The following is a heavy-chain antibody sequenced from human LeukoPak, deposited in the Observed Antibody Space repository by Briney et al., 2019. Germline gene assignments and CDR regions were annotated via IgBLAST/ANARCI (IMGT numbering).Heavy chain of an antibody. Sequence: PGGSLRLSCAASGFTFSSYAMSWVRQAPGKGREWVSAISGSGGSTYYADSVKGRFTISRDNAKNSLYLQMNSLRAEDTAVYYCAELGITMIGGVWGKGTTVTISS. CDR2: ISGSGGST. D-gene: IGHD3-10*02. V-gene: IGHV3-23*01. CDR1: GFTFSSYA. J-gene: IGHJ6*04. CDR3: AELGITMIGGV.